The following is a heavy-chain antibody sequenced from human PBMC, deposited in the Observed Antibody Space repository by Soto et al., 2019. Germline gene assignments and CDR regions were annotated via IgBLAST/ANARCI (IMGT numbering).Heavy chain of an antibody. V-gene: IGHV4-30-4*01. CDR1: GGSISSGDYY. CDR3: ARVGCSGGSCYPYYYYGMDV. Sequence: SETLSLTCTVSGGSISSGDYYWSWIRQPPGKGLERIGYIYYSGSTYYNPSLKSRVTISVDTSKNQFSLKLSSVTAADTAVYYCARVGCSGGSCYPYYYYGMDVWGQGTTVTVSS. J-gene: IGHJ6*02. CDR2: IYYSGST. D-gene: IGHD2-15*01.